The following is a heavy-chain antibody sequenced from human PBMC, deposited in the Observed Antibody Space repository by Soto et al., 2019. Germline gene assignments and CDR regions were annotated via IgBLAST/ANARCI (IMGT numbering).Heavy chain of an antibody. Sequence: SETLSLTCSVSGGSVSNKTYYWSWIRQPPGKRLEWIGYVYYSGATNYNPSLKSRVTISVDLSKNQFSLRLSSVTTADTALYYCARTTAVPNTLRSRYFFDYWGQGTLVTVSS. V-gene: IGHV4-61*01. CDR2: VYYSGAT. J-gene: IGHJ4*02. D-gene: IGHD4-17*01. CDR3: ARTTAVPNTLRSRYFFDY. CDR1: GGSVSNKTYY.